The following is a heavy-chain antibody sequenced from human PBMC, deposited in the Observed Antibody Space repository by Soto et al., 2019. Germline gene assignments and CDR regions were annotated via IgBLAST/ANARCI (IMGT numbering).Heavy chain of an antibody. CDR3: AKDPDSLMIVVVWGYYYGMDV. CDR2: ISYDGSNK. V-gene: IGHV3-30*18. Sequence: AGGSLRLSCAASGFTFSSYGMHWVRQAPGKGLEWVAVISYDGSNKYYADSVKGRFTISRDNSKNTLYLQMNSLRAEDTAVYYCAKDPDSLMIVVVWGYYYGMDVWGQGTTVTVSS. CDR1: GFTFSSYG. D-gene: IGHD3-22*01. J-gene: IGHJ6*02.